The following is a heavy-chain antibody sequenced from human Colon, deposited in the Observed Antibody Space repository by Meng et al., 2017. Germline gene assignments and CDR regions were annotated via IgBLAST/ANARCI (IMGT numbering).Heavy chain of an antibody. V-gene: IGHV3-15*01. CDR1: TLTFNDAR. CDR3: TTGLYSHSGHSYY. J-gene: IGHJ4*02. CDR2: INSETDGGTT. D-gene: IGHD3-10*01. Sequence: EAQLVEAGGGLGKPGGSLRLSCAASTLTFNDARMTWVRQAPGKGLEWVGRINSETDGGTTDYAAPVKGRFSISRDDSKKMVYLQMNSLKTDATAVYYCTTGLYSHSGHSYYWGPGTLVTVSS.